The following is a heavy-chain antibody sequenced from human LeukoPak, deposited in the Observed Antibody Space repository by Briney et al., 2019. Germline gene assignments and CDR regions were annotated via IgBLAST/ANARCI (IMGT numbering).Heavy chain of an antibody. J-gene: IGHJ4*02. CDR1: GYKFSGYW. D-gene: IGHD6-19*01. CDR3: ARSHLGGWKYLDQ. CDR2: IFPGDSET. Sequence: GESLKISCQGSGYKFSGYWIDWVRQVPGKGFEWMGTIFPGDSETKYSPSFQGQVTISADKSINTAYLQWTKLKASDTAIYFCARSHLGGWKYLDQWGQGTLVTVSS. V-gene: IGHV5-51*01.